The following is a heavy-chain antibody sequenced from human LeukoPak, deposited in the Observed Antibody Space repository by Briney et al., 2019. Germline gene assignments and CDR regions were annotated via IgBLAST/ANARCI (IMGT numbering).Heavy chain of an antibody. Sequence: PGGSLGLSCAASGFTFSSYAMSWVRQAPGKGLEWVAIIQYDGNNKHYVDSVQGRFTISRDNSKNTLYLQMNSLRPEDTAVYYCAKERYSSSSLFAITPFDYWGQGSLVTVSS. CDR3: AKERYSSSSLFAITPFDY. J-gene: IGHJ4*02. CDR2: IQYDGNNK. CDR1: GFTFSSYA. D-gene: IGHD6-13*01. V-gene: IGHV3-30*02.